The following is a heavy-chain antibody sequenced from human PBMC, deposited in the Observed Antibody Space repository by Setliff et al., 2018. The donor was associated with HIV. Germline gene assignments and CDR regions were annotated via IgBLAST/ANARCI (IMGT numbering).Heavy chain of an antibody. CDR2: IKQDGSEK. CDR1: GFTFSSHW. CDR3: ATNFLYDILTGYFPYQFDQ. D-gene: IGHD3-9*01. J-gene: IGHJ4*02. Sequence: GESLTISCAASGFTFSSHWMSWIRRAPGKGLEWVASIKQDGSEKYFVDSVKGRFTISRDNAKDSMFLQMNSLRGEDTAVYYCATNFLYDILTGYFPYQFDQWGQGTLVTSPQ. V-gene: IGHV3-7*01.